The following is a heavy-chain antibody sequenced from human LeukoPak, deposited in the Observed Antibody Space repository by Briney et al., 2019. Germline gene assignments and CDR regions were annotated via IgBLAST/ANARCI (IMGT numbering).Heavy chain of an antibody. CDR2: INHSGST. Sequence: SETLSLTCAVYGGSFSGYYWSWIRQPPGKGLEWIGEINHSGSTNYNPSLKSRVTISVDTSKNQFSLKLSSVTAADTAVYYCARASGMIVPAAIYYYYYMDVWGKGTTVTVSS. CDR3: ARASGMIVPAAIYYYYYMDV. D-gene: IGHD2-2*01. J-gene: IGHJ6*03. CDR1: GGSFSGYY. V-gene: IGHV4-34*01.